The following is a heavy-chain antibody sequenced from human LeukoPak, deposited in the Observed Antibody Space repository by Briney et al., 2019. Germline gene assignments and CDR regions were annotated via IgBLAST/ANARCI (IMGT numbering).Heavy chain of an antibody. J-gene: IGHJ5*02. CDR2: IIPILGIA. V-gene: IGHV1-69*04. CDR3: ARVEYSSSSNWFDP. CDR1: VGTFSSYA. D-gene: IGHD6-6*01. Sequence: SVKVSCKASVGTFSSYAISWVRQAPGQGLEWMGRIIPILGIANYAQKFQGRVTNTADKSTSTAYMELSSLRSEDTAVYYCARVEYSSSSNWFDPWGQGTLVTVSS.